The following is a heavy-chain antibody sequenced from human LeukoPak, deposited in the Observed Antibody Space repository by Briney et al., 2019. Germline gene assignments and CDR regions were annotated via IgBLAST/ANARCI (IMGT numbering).Heavy chain of an antibody. Sequence: SVKVSCKASGGTFSSYAISWVRQAPGQGLEWMGGIIPIFGTANYAQKFQGRVTITADESTSTAYMELRSLRSDDTAVYYCARVSKIAAAGTGGYWGQGTLVTVSS. D-gene: IGHD6-13*01. CDR3: ARVSKIAAAGTGGY. CDR1: GGTFSSYA. J-gene: IGHJ4*02. V-gene: IGHV1-69*13. CDR2: IIPIFGTA.